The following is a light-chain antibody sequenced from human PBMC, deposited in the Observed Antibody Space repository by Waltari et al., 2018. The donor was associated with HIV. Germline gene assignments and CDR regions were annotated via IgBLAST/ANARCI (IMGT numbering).Light chain of an antibody. CDR1: ELRDKF. CDR2: QDT. J-gene: IGLJ2*01. V-gene: IGLV3-1*01. CDR3: HAWDSSTVV. Sequence: SYELTQPPSVSVSPGQTASISCSGDELRDKFVCWYQQKPGQSPVLVIYQDTKRPSGIPERFSGSNSGNTATQTISGTQAMDEADYYCHAWDSSTVVFGGGTKLTVL.